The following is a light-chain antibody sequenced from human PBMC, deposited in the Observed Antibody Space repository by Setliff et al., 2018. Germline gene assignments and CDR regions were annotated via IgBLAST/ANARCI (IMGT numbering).Light chain of an antibody. V-gene: IGLV2-11*01. J-gene: IGLJ1*01. CDR3: SSYAGNDHYV. CDR2: DVH. CDR1: NNDVGYYDF. Sequence: QSVLTQPRSVSGAPGQSVTISCSGTNNDVGYYDFVSWYQQHPHKAPKLIIFDVHTRPSGIPDRFSGSKSGSAASLTISGLQADDEADYYCSSYAGNDHYVFGTGTKVTV.